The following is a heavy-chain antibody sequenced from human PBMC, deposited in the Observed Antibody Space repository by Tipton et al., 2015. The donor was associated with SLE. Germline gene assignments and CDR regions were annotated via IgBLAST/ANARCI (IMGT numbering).Heavy chain of an antibody. V-gene: IGHV4-59*11. J-gene: IGHJ3*02. Sequence: TLSLTCTVSGGSISSHYWSWIRQPPGKTLEWIGYIYSGGSTNYNPSLKSRVSISVDTSKNQISLKLSSVTAADTAVYYCARVGDYGDAFDIWGQGTMVTVSS. CDR2: IYSGGST. CDR1: GGSISSHY. CDR3: ARVGDYGDAFDI. D-gene: IGHD4-17*01.